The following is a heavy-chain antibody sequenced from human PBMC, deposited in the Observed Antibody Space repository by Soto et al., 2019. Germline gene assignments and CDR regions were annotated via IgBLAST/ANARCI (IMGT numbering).Heavy chain of an antibody. V-gene: IGHV4-34*01. CDR3: ARGNSSSCMHPTDY. Sequence: SRVTISVDTSKNQFSLKLSSVTAADTAVYYCARGNSSSCMHPTDYWGQGTLVTVSS. J-gene: IGHJ4*02. D-gene: IGHD6-13*01.